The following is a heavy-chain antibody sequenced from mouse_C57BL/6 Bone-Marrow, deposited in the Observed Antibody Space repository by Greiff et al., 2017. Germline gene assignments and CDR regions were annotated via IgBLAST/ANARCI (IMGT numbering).Heavy chain of an antibody. J-gene: IGHJ2*01. D-gene: IGHD3-3*01. V-gene: IGHV5-16*01. CDR2: INYDGSST. CDR3: ARGGPLLDY. Sequence: DVKLVESEGGLVQPGSSMKLSCTASGFTFSDYYMAWVRQVPEKGLEWVANINYDGSSTYYLDSLKSRFIISRDIAKNILYLQMSSLKSEDTATYYCARGGPLLDYWGQGTTLTVSS. CDR1: GFTFSDYY.